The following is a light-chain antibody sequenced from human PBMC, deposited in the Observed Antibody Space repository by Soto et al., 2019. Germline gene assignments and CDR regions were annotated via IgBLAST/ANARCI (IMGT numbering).Light chain of an antibody. CDR1: QSISSD. CDR2: GAS. V-gene: IGKV3-15*01. Sequence: ETVLTQSPATLSVSPGERATLSCRASQSISSDLAWYQQKPGQAPRLLIYGASTTATGIPGRFSGSGSGREFTLTISSLQSEGFAVYYCQQYNNWPRTFGQGTKLEIK. CDR3: QQYNNWPRT. J-gene: IGKJ2*01.